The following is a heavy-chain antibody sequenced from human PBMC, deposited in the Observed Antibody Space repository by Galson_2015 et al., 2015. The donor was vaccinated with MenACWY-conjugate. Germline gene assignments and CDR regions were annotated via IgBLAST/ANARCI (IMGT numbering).Heavy chain of an antibody. CDR1: GGTFSNYA. V-gene: IGHV1-69*13. D-gene: IGHD3-3*01. Sequence: SVKVSCKASGGTFSNYAISWVRQAPGQGLEWMGGIIPIFPRADYAQNFQGRVTITADESTSTAYMELSSLRSEDTAVYYCARLAGEFWSGYNISFYYGLDGWGQGTTVTVSS. CDR3: ARLAGEFWSGYNISFYYGLDG. CDR2: IIPIFPRA. J-gene: IGHJ6*02.